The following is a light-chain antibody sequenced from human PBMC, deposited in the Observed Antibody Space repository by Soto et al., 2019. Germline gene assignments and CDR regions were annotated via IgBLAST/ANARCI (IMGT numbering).Light chain of an antibody. V-gene: IGLV2-14*03. J-gene: IGLJ1*01. CDR3: CSYARSSPHYV. Sequence: QSALTQPASVSGSPGQSITISCTGTNSDFGGFNKVSWYQQYPGKVSKLMIYDVSFRPSGVSSRFSGSKSGDTASLTISGLQAEDEADYYCCSYARSSPHYVFGSGTKVTVL. CDR2: DVS. CDR1: NSDFGGFNK.